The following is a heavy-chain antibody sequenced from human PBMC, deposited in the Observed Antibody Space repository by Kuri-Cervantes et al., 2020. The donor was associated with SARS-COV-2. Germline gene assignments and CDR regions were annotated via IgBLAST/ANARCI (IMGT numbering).Heavy chain of an antibody. CDR3: TTLIDY. CDR1: GSTFSNAW. J-gene: IGHJ4*02. V-gene: IGHV3-73*01. CDR2: VRGKANNYAT. Sequence: GESLKISCAASGSTFSNAWMSWVRQASGKGLEWVGRVRGKANNYATAYAASVKGRFTISRDDSKNMAYLQMNSLKTEDTAVYYCTTLIDYWGQGALVTVSS.